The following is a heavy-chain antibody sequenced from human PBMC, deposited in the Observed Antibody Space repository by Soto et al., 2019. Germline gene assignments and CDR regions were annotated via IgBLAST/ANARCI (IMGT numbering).Heavy chain of an antibody. J-gene: IGHJ4*02. CDR2: IIPIFGTA. CDR1: GGTFSSYA. V-gene: IGHV1-69*01. D-gene: IGHD2-2*01. CDR3: AGGHRYCSSTSCGYFDY. Sequence: QVQLVQSGAEVKKPGSSVKVSCKASGGTFSSYAISWVRQAPGQGLEWMGGIIPIFGTANYAQKFQGRVTITADEFTSTAYMELSSLRSEDTVVYYCAGGHRYCSSTSCGYFDYWGQGTLVTVSS.